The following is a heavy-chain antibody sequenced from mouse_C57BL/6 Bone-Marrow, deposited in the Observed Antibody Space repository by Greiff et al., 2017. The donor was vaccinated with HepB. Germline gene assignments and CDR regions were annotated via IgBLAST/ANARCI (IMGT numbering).Heavy chain of an antibody. CDR2: ISNGGGST. J-gene: IGHJ3*01. CDR1: GFTFSDYY. Sequence: EVQRVESGGGLVQPGGSLKLSCAASGFTFSDYYMYWVRQTPEKRLEWVAYISNGGGSTYYPDTVKGRFTISRDNAKNTLYLQMSRLKSEDTAMYYCARHDEAWFAYWGQGTLVTVSA. V-gene: IGHV5-12*01. D-gene: IGHD2-3*01. CDR3: ARHDEAWFAY.